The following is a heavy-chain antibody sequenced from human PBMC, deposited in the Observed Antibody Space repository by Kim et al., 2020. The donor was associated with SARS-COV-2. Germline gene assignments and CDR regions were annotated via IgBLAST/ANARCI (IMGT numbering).Heavy chain of an antibody. D-gene: IGHD5-12*01. CDR3: ARGGWLQFGLGMDV. Sequence: GGSLRLSCAASGFTVSSNYMSWVRQAPGKGLEWVSVIYSGGSTYYADSVKGRFTISRDNSKNTLYLQMNSLRAEDTAVYYCARGGWLQFGLGMDVWGQGTTVTVSS. CDR1: GFTVSSNY. V-gene: IGHV3-53*01. CDR2: IYSGGST. J-gene: IGHJ6*02.